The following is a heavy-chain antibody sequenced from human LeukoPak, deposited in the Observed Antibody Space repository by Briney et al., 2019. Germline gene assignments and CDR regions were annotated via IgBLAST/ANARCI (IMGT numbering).Heavy chain of an antibody. CDR3: AKDPPTVMANAFHI. Sequence: GGSLRLSCAASGFTFSSYAMRWVRQAPGKGLEWVSGISGSGGSTYYADSVKGRFTISRDNAKNTLYLQMDRLRAEDTAVYYCAKDPPTVMANAFHIWGRGTMVTVSS. D-gene: IGHD5-18*01. J-gene: IGHJ3*02. V-gene: IGHV3-23*01. CDR2: ISGSGGST. CDR1: GFTFSSYA.